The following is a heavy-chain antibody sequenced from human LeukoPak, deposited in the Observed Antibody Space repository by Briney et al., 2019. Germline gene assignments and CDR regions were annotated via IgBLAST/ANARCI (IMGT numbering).Heavy chain of an antibody. D-gene: IGHD7-27*01. J-gene: IGHJ4*02. CDR1: GFTVSSNY. Sequence: PGGSLRLSCAASGFTVSSNYMSWVRQAPGKGLEWVSVIYSGGSTYYADSVKGRFTISRDNSKNTLYLQMNSLRTEDTAVYYCARGDGDVYFDYWGQGTLVTVSS. CDR3: ARGDGDVYFDY. CDR2: IYSGGST. V-gene: IGHV3-53*01.